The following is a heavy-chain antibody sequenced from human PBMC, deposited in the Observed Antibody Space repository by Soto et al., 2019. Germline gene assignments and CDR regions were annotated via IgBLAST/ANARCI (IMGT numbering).Heavy chain of an antibody. CDR1: GFTFSNAW. CDR3: TTAELTAPRPYYYYGMDV. J-gene: IGHJ6*02. Sequence: GGSLRLSCAASGFTFSNAWMNWVRQAPGKGLEWVGRIKSKTDGGTTDYAAPVKGRFTISRDDSKNTLYLQMNSLKTEDTAVYYCTTAELTAPRPYYYYGMDVWGQGTTVTVSS. D-gene: IGHD2-21*02. CDR2: IKSKTDGGTT. V-gene: IGHV3-15*07.